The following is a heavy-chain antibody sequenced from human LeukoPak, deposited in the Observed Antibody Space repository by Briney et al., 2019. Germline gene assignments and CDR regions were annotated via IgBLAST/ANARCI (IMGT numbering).Heavy chain of an antibody. CDR1: GFTFSSYA. Sequence: GGSLRLSCAASGFTFSSYAMSWVRQAPGKGLEWVSVIGDSGETTNYADSVKGRFTISRDNSKNTLYLQMNSLRAEDTAIYYCAKGYFSRISCPSDYWGQGTLVTVSS. D-gene: IGHD2-2*01. J-gene: IGHJ4*02. CDR3: AKGYFSRISCPSDY. V-gene: IGHV3-23*01. CDR2: IGDSGETT.